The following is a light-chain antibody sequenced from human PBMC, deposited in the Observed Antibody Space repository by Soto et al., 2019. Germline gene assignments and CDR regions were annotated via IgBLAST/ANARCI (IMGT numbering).Light chain of an antibody. J-gene: IGKJ4*01. V-gene: IGKV3-20*01. CDR2: GAS. CDR1: QSVSSSY. Sequence: EIVSTQSPGTLSLSPGERATLSCRASQSVSSSYLAWYQQKPGQAPGLLIYGASSRATGIPDRFSGSGSGTDFTLTVSRLEPEDFAVYYCQQYGSSPLTFGGGTKVEIK. CDR3: QQYGSSPLT.